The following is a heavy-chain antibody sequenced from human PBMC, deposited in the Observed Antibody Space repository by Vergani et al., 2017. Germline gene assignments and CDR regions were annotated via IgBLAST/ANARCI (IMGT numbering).Heavy chain of an antibody. J-gene: IGHJ3*01. V-gene: IGHV4-61*02. CDR1: GGSFSTGGQS. D-gene: IGHD2-21*01. CDR2: TYTSGAT. Sequence: QVQLQESGPGLVKPSQTLSITCTVSGGSFSTGGQSWTLLRQSAGKGLEWIGRTYTSGATNYNPSLRSRAIMSVDASKKQFSLKLTSLAAADTAVYYCARDCGEYDKDALDVWGQGTKVTVTS. CDR3: ARDCGEYDKDALDV.